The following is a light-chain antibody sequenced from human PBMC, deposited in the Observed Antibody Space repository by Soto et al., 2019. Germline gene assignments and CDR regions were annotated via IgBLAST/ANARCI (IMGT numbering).Light chain of an antibody. Sequence: DLQMTQSPSSLSASVGDRVTITCQASQDIINYLNWYQQKPGKAPKLLIYDASNLETGVPSRFSGSGSGTDFTFTISNLQPEDTATYYCQQYDNLPLTFGGGTKVEIK. CDR2: DAS. J-gene: IGKJ4*01. CDR3: QQYDNLPLT. V-gene: IGKV1-33*01. CDR1: QDIINY.